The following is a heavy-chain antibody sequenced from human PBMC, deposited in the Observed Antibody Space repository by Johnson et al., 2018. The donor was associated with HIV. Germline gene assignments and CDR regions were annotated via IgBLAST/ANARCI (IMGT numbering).Heavy chain of an antibody. CDR3: AGIVEAFDI. CDR2: ISSSDSTI. V-gene: IGHV3-11*04. Sequence: QVQLVESGGGLVKPGGSLRLSCAASGFTFSDYYMSWIRQAPGKGLEWVSYISSSDSTIYYEDYVKGRFTISRDNAKKSLHLQMNSLRADDTAVYYCAGIVEAFDIWGQGTMVTVSS. J-gene: IGHJ3*02. CDR1: GFTFSDYY. D-gene: IGHD3-22*01.